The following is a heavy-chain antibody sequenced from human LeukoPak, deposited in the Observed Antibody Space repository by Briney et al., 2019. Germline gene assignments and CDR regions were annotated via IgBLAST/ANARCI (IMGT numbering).Heavy chain of an antibody. CDR2: MNPNSGNT. Sequence: ASVKVSCKASGYTFTGYYMHWVRQATGQGLEWMGWMNPNSGNTGYAQKFQGRVTMTRNTSISTAFMELSSLRSEDTAVYYCARRNTIMVAGLDYWGQGTLVTVSS. J-gene: IGHJ4*02. CDR1: GYTFTGYY. D-gene: IGHD5-24*01. CDR3: ARRNTIMVAGLDY. V-gene: IGHV1-8*02.